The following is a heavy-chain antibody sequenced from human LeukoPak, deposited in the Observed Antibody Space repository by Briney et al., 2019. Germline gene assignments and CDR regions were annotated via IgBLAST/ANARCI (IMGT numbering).Heavy chain of an antibody. CDR2: IYYGGST. CDR3: ARDLTFRTLYGSGSYSDE. D-gene: IGHD3-10*01. V-gene: IGHV4-39*07. J-gene: IGHJ4*02. Sequence: PSETLSLACTVSGGSISSSNTYWAWIRQSPGKGLEWIGSIYYGGSTSYNASLKSRVTILVEVSKNQFSLRLSSVTAADTAVYYCARDLTFRTLYGSGSYSDEWGQGALVTVSS. CDR1: GGSISSSNTY.